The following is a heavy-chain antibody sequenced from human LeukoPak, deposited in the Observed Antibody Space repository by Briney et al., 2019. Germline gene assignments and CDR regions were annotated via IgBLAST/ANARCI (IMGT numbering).Heavy chain of an antibody. D-gene: IGHD1-26*01. V-gene: IGHV1-18*01. J-gene: IGHJ4*02. Sequence: AASVKVSCKASGYTFTSYGISWVRQAPGQGLEWMGWTSDYNGNTNYAQKLQGRVTMTTDTSTSTAYMELRSLRSDDTAVYYCARDTGWSGSYQGPYYFDYWGQGTLVTVSS. CDR3: ARDTGWSGSYQGPYYFDY. CDR2: TSDYNGNT. CDR1: GYTFTSYG.